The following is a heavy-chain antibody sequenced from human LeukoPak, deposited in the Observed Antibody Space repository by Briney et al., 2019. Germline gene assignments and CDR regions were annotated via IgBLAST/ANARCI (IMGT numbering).Heavy chain of an antibody. Sequence: PGGSLRLSCAASGFTFSSYGMHWVRQAPGKGLEYVSAISTNGGSTYYADSVKGRFTISRDNSKNTLYLQMSSLRAEDTAVYYCVKDWGSGHNWFDPWGQGTLVTVSS. CDR2: ISTNGGST. D-gene: IGHD6-19*01. CDR1: GFTFSSYG. J-gene: IGHJ5*02. V-gene: IGHV3-64D*09. CDR3: VKDWGSGHNWFDP.